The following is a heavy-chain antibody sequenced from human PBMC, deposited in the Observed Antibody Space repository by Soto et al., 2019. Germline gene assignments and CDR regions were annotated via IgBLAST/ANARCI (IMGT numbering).Heavy chain of an antibody. CDR2: IYYSGST. J-gene: IGHJ1*01. CDR3: ARSEGYYYDSSGYPPAEYFQH. CDR1: GGSISSGGYY. Sequence: SETLSLTCTVSGGSISSGGYYWSWIRQHPGKGLEWIGYIYYSGSTYYNPSLKSRVTISVDTSKNQFPLKLSSVTAADTAVYYCARSEGYYYDSSGYPPAEYFQHWGQGTLVTVSS. D-gene: IGHD3-22*01. V-gene: IGHV4-31*03.